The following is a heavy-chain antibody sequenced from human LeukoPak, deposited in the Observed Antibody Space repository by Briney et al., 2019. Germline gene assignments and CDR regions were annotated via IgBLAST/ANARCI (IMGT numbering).Heavy chain of an antibody. CDR3: ARGAPEFLEWLLSTHDTFDI. Sequence: SETLSLTCAVYGGSFSGYYWNWIRQPPGKGLEWIGEISHSGSTNYNPSLKSRVTISVDTSKNQFSLKLSSLTAADTAVYYCARGAPEFLEWLLSTHDTFDIWGQGTMVTVSS. V-gene: IGHV4-34*01. J-gene: IGHJ3*02. CDR1: GGSFSGYY. CDR2: ISHSGST. D-gene: IGHD3-3*01.